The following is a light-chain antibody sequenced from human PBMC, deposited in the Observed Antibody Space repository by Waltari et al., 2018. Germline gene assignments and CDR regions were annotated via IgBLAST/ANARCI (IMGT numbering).Light chain of an antibody. CDR2: HAS. J-gene: IGKJ1*01. CDR3: QQYVGSPAT. Sequence: IALTQSPGTVSLPPVDRATVACWARQSVSTYLAWSQQKPGQAPRLLIYHASTRATGIPDRFSGSGSGTDFSLTISRLEPEDFAVYYCQQYVGSPATFGQGTKVEIK. V-gene: IGKV3-20*01. CDR1: QSVSTY.